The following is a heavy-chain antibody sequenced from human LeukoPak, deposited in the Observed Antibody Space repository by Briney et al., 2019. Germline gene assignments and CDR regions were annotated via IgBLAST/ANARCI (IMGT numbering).Heavy chain of an antibody. CDR2: ISGSGGNT. V-gene: IGHV3-23*01. Sequence: PGGSLRLSCAASGFTFSSYAMSWVRQAPGKGLEWVSTISGSGGNTYSADSVKGRFTISRDNSKNTLYLQMNSLRAEDTAIYYCAKDIVVVPAAGDYFDYWGQGTLVTVSS. CDR1: GFTFSSYA. CDR3: AKDIVVVPAAGDYFDY. J-gene: IGHJ4*02. D-gene: IGHD2-2*01.